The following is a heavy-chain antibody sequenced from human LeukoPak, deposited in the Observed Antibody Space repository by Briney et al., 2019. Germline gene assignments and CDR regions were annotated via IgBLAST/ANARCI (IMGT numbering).Heavy chain of an antibody. D-gene: IGHD3-10*01. J-gene: IGHJ5*02. V-gene: IGHV4-30-4*07. CDR2: IYYSGST. CDR3: ARGELDSAFDP. Sequence: SETLSLTCAVSGGSISSGGYSWSWIRQPPGKGLEWIGYIYYSGSTYYNPSLRSRVTISVDTSKNQFSLKLSSVTAADTAVYYCARGELDSAFDPWGQGTLVTVSS. CDR1: GGSISSGGYS.